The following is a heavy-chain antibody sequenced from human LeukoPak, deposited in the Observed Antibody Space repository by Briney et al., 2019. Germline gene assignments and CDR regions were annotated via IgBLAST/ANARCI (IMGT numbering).Heavy chain of an antibody. J-gene: IGHJ5*02. CDR3: AKDRSGYDFWSGYSNWFDP. D-gene: IGHD3-3*01. CDR2: ISGSGGST. CDR1: GFPFSNYA. Sequence: GAPSPSFASPGFPFSNYAMGRVPQAPGEGLEWVLAISGSGGSTYYADSVKGRFTISRDNSKNTLYLQMNSLRAEDTAVYYCAKDRSGYDFWSGYSNWFDPWGQGTLVTVSS. V-gene: IGHV3-23*01.